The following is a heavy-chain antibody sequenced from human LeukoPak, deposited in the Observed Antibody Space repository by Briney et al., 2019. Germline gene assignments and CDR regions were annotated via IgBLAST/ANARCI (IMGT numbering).Heavy chain of an antibody. Sequence: GASVKVSCKASGYTFSSYAMQWVRQAPGQRLEWMGWINAGNGNTKYSQKFQGRVTITRDTSTSTAYMELRSLRSDDTAVYYCARDYNDYVWGSYLSDYWGQGTLVTVSS. CDR1: GYTFSSYA. V-gene: IGHV1-3*01. J-gene: IGHJ4*02. D-gene: IGHD3-16*02. CDR3: ARDYNDYVWGSYLSDY. CDR2: INAGNGNT.